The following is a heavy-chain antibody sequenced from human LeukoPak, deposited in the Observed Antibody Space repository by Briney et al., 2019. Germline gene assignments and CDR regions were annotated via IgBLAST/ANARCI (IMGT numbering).Heavy chain of an antibody. D-gene: IGHD3-16*02. Sequence: GGSLRLSCATSGFTFNIYAMNWVRQAPVKGLEWVSITSGNGINTYYADSVKGRFTISRDDSKNTMYLQMNSLRVDDTAIYDCARGVTDWGQGTLVTVAS. V-gene: IGHV3-23*01. J-gene: IGHJ4*02. CDR1: GFTFNIYA. CDR3: ARGVTD. CDR2: TSGNGINT.